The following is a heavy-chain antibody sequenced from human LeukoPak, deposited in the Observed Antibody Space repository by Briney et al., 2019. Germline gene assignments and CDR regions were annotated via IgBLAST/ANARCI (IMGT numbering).Heavy chain of an antibody. Sequence: GGSLRLSCAASGFTVSSNYMSWVRQAPGKGLEWVSVIYSGGSTYYADSVKGRFTISRDNSKNTLYLQMNSLRAEDTAVYYCAREIAAACIEYFQHWGQGTLVTVSS. V-gene: IGHV3-66*01. CDR1: GFTVSSNY. J-gene: IGHJ1*01. CDR2: IYSGGST. D-gene: IGHD6-13*01. CDR3: AREIAAACIEYFQH.